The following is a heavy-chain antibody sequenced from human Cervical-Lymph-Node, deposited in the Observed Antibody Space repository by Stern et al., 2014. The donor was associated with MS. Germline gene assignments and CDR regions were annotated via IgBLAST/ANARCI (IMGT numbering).Heavy chain of an antibody. Sequence: QVQLGQSGAEVKKPGASVKVSCKASGYTFTSYGVRWVRQAPGQGLEWMGCTGAYKVNTNYAQKVQGTVTMTADTSTSTAYMELRSLRSDDTAVCYCARGLLGSENGFDIWGQGTMVTVSS. CDR1: GYTFTSYG. CDR2: TGAYKVNT. V-gene: IGHV1-18*01. D-gene: IGHD2-15*01. J-gene: IGHJ3*02. CDR3: ARGLLGSENGFDI.